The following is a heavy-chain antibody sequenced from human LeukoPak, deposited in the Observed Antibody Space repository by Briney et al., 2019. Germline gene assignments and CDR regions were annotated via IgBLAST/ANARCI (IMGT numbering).Heavy chain of an antibody. CDR3: ARGVSTSCYGLCRSGDWFDP. CDR2: IGTAGET. J-gene: IGHJ5*02. Sequence: GGSLRLSCAASGFTFSSYDMHWVRQATGKGLEWVSAIGTAGETYYPGSVKGRFTISRENAKNSLYLQMNSLRAGDTAVYYCARGVSTSCYGLCRSGDWFDPWGQGTLVTVSS. CDR1: GFTFSSYD. V-gene: IGHV3-13*01. D-gene: IGHD2-2*01.